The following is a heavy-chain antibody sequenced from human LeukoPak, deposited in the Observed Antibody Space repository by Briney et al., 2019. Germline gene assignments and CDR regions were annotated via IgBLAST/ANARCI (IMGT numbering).Heavy chain of an antibody. CDR3: ARGFNSSRGYYYFDY. Sequence: SETLSLTCAVYGGSFSGYYWSWIHQPPGKGLEWIGEINHSGSTNYNPSLKSRVTISVDTSKNQFSLKLSSVTAADTAVYYCARGFNSSRGYYYFDYWGQGTLVTVSS. V-gene: IGHV4-34*01. CDR2: INHSGST. J-gene: IGHJ4*02. CDR1: GGSFSGYY. D-gene: IGHD3-10*01.